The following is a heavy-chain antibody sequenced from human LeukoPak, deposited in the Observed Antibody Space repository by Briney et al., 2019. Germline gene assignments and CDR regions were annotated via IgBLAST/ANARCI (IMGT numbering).Heavy chain of an antibody. CDR2: ISSSSSYI. Sequence: GGSLRLSCAASGFTFSSYAMNWVRQAPGKGLEWVSSISSSSSYIYYADSVKGRFTISRDNAKNSLYLQMNSLRAEDTAVYYCARAQPLGSWYFDYWGQGTLVTVSS. D-gene: IGHD6-13*01. CDR1: GFTFSSYA. CDR3: ARAQPLGSWYFDY. J-gene: IGHJ4*02. V-gene: IGHV3-21*01.